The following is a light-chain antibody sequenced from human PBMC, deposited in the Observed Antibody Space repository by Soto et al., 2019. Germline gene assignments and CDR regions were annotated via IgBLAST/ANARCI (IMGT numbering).Light chain of an antibody. V-gene: IGKV3-15*01. Sequence: EIVMTQSPATLSVSPGETATPSCRASQSVGSNLAWYQQKPGQAPRLLIYAASTRATGIPARFSGSGSGTEFTLTISSLQSEDFAVYYCQQYNNWYFGQGTRLEIK. J-gene: IGKJ5*01. CDR3: QQYNNWY. CDR1: QSVGSN. CDR2: AAS.